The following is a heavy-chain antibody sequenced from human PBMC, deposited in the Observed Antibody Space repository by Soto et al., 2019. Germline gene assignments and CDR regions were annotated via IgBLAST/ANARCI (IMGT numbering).Heavy chain of an antibody. V-gene: IGHV4-30-4*01. CDR1: GGSISSGDYY. CDR3: ARGNYYDSSGFDY. J-gene: IGHJ4*02. CDR2: IYYSGST. Sequence: SETLSLTCTVSGGSISSGDYYWSWIRQPPGKGLEWIGYIYYSGSTYYNPSLKSRVTISVDTSKNQFSLKLSSVTAADTAVYYGARGNYYDSSGFDYWGQGTLVTVSS. D-gene: IGHD3-22*01.